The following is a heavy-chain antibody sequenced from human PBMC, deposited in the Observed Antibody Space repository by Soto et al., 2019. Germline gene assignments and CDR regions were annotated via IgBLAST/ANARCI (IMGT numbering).Heavy chain of an antibody. D-gene: IGHD2-21*02. CDR2: INHSGST. V-gene: IGHV4-34*01. Sequence: SETLSLTCAVYGGSFSGYYWSWIRQPPGKGLEWTGEINHSGSTNYNPSLKSRVTISIDTSKNQFSLKLTSVTAADTAVYYCARKKGEHIVVVTALNWYFDLWGRGTLVTVSS. CDR3: ARKKGEHIVVVTALNWYFDL. J-gene: IGHJ2*01. CDR1: GGSFSGYY.